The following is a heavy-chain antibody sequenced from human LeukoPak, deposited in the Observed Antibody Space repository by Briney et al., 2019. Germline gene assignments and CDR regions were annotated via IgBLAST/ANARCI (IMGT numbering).Heavy chain of an antibody. CDR2: INWSGGST. D-gene: IGHD2-2*01. V-gene: IGHV3-20*04. Sequence: GGSLRLSCTASGFAFDEHGMSWVRQVPGKGLEWVSGINWSGGSTAYADPLRGRFTISRDNAKNSLYLQVDSLRAEDTALYYCARAPITSPFYFDYWGQGTLVTVSS. CDR3: ARAPITSPFYFDY. CDR1: GFAFDEHG. J-gene: IGHJ4*02.